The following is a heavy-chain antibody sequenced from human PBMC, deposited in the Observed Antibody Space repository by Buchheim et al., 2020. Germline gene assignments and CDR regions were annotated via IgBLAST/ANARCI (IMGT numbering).Heavy chain of an antibody. Sequence: EVQLVESGGGLVQPGGSLRLSCAASGFTFSSYWMHWVRQAPGKGLVWVSRINSDGSTTIYADSVKGRFTISRDNAKNTLYLQMNSLRAEDTAVYYCAKDQHEYYYDSSGGDWGQGTL. CDR1: GFTFSSYW. J-gene: IGHJ4*02. CDR2: INSDGSTT. D-gene: IGHD3-22*01. V-gene: IGHV3-74*01. CDR3: AKDQHEYYYDSSGGD.